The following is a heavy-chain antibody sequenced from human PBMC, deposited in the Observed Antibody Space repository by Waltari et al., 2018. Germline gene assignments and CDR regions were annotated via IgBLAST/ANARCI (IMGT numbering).Heavy chain of an antibody. CDR3: AREGGEDYDFWSGYPEFDY. Sequence: QVQLQESGPGLVKPSETLSLTCTVSGYSISSGYYWGWIRQPPGKGLEWIGSIYHSGSTYYNPSLKSRVTISVDTSKNQFSLKLSSVTAADTAVYYCAREGGEDYDFWSGYPEFDYWGQGTLVTVS. CDR1: GYSISSGYY. V-gene: IGHV4-38-2*02. CDR2: IYHSGST. J-gene: IGHJ4*02. D-gene: IGHD3-3*01.